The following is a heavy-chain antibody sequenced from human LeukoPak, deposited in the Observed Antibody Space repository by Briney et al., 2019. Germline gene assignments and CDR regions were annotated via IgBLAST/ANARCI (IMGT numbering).Heavy chain of an antibody. CDR1: GYTFTSYD. J-gene: IGHJ5*02. D-gene: IGHD2-2*01. Sequence: GASVKVSCKASGYTFTSYDINWVRQATGQGLEWMGWMNPNSGNTGYAQKFQGRVSITRSTSTSTAFMELGDLRSEDTAVYYCARGGASAAARRFDPWGQGTLVTVSS. CDR3: ARGGASAAARRFDP. V-gene: IGHV1-8*01. CDR2: MNPNSGNT.